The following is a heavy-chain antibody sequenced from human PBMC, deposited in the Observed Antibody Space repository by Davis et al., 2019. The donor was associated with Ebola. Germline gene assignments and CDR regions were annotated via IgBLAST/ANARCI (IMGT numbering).Heavy chain of an antibody. Sequence: GESLKISCAASGFTFSSYWMHWVRQAPGKGLVWVSRINSDGSSTSYADSVKGRFTISRDNAKNTLYLQMNSLRAEDTALYYCAKGARYDILTGYRDWGQGTLVTVSS. V-gene: IGHV3-74*01. CDR2: INSDGSST. CDR1: GFTFSSYW. D-gene: IGHD3-9*01. CDR3: AKGARYDILTGYRD. J-gene: IGHJ4*02.